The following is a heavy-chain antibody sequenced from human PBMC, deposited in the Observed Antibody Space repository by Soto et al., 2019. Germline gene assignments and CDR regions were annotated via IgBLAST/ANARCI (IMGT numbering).Heavy chain of an antibody. CDR2: IYSGGTT. D-gene: IGHD4-17*01. V-gene: IGHV3-53*01. Sequence: GGSLRLSCAASGFTVSSNYMSWVRQAPGKGLEWVSVIYSGGTTYYADSVKGRFTISRDNSKNTLYLQMNSPRAEDTAVYYCARVATVYYYYYGMDVWGQGTTVTVSS. CDR1: GFTVSSNY. CDR3: ARVATVYYYYYGMDV. J-gene: IGHJ6*02.